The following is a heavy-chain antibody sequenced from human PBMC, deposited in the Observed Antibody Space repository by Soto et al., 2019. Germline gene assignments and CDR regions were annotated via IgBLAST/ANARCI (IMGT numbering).Heavy chain of an antibody. Sequence: GGSLRLSCAASGFTFSSYAMSWVRQAPGKGLEWVSAISGSGGSTYYADSVKGRFTISRDNSKNTLYLQMNSLRAEDTAVYYCAKDFSSGNYYGSGSYYNPLGYWGQGTLVTVSS. V-gene: IGHV3-23*01. D-gene: IGHD3-10*01. CDR3: AKDFSSGNYYGSGSYYNPLGY. CDR1: GFTFSSYA. CDR2: ISGSGGST. J-gene: IGHJ4*02.